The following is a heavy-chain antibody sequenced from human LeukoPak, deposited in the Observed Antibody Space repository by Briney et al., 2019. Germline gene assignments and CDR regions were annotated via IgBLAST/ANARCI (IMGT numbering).Heavy chain of an antibody. D-gene: IGHD6-19*01. CDR1: GDSVSTTHW. J-gene: IGHJ3*02. CDR3: ARDQWLLRGGDHDAFDI. Sequence: SETLSLTCVVSGDSVSTTHWWTWVRQPPGKGLEWIGDIFHSGTTNYNPSLKSRVTISVDKSKNQFSLRLRSVTAADTAVYYCARDQWLLRGGDHDAFDIWGQGTMVTVSS. CDR2: IFHSGTT. V-gene: IGHV4/OR15-8*01.